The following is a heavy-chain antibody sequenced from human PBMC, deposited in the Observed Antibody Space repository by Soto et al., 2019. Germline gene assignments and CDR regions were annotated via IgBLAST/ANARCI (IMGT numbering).Heavy chain of an antibody. CDR3: ARVHDSSYDFDY. V-gene: IGHV4-31*03. CDR2: IYYSGST. Sequence: TLSLTCTVSGASISSGGYYRSWLRQHPGKGLEWLAYIYYSGSTYYNPSLKSRVIISVDTSKNQFSLKLSSVTAADKAVYYCARVHDSSYDFDYWGQGALVTVSS. D-gene: IGHD5-18*01. J-gene: IGHJ4*02. CDR1: GASISSGGYY.